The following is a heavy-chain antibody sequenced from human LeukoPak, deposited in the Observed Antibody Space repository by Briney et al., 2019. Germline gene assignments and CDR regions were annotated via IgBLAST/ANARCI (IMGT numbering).Heavy chain of an antibody. J-gene: IGHJ4*02. D-gene: IGHD6-6*01. CDR2: IYYSGST. Sequence: SETLSLTCTVSGGSISSGDYYWSWIRQPPGKSLEWIGYIYYSGSTYYNPSLKSRVTISVDTSKNQFSLKLSPVTAADTAVYYCAREGHSSSSGYWGQGTLVTVSS. CDR1: GGSISSGDYY. V-gene: IGHV4-30-4*08. CDR3: AREGHSSSSGY.